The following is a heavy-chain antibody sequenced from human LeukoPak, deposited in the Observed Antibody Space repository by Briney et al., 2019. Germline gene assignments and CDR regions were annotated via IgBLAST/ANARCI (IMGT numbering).Heavy chain of an antibody. V-gene: IGHV3-7*01. CDR1: GFTFSSYW. CDR2: IKQDGSEK. CDR3: ARSSAGGYYYDSSGYFDY. J-gene: IGHJ4*02. D-gene: IGHD3-22*01. Sequence: PGGSLRLSCAASGFTFSSYWMSWVRQAPGKGLEWVANIKQDGSEKYYVDSVKGRFTISRDNAKNSLYLQMNSLRAEDTAVYYCARSSAGGYYYDSSGYFDYWGQGTLVTVSS.